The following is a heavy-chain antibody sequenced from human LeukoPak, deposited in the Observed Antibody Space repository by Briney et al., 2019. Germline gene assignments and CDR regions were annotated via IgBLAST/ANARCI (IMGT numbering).Heavy chain of an antibody. CDR1: GFTFSSYA. CDR2: ISGGDEST. Sequence: GGSLRLSYAASGFTFSSYAMSWVRQAPGKGLEWVSGISGGDESTHYADSVKGRFTISRDNSKKTLYVQVNSLRAEDTAVYYCAKGYSSGFYYDNWGQGTLVTVSS. J-gene: IGHJ4*02. D-gene: IGHD3-22*01. CDR3: AKGYSSGFYYDN. V-gene: IGHV3-23*01.